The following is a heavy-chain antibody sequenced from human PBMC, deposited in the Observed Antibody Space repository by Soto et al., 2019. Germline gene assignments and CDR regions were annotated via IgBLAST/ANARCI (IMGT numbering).Heavy chain of an antibody. V-gene: IGHV1-2*02. CDR3: AREHHDSSSHSYWYFDL. Sequence: QVQLVQSGAEVKKPGASVKVSCKASAYTFTDYYMHWLRQAPGQGLEWMGWINPNSGGTNYAQRFQGRVTVTRDTSISTAYRELSSLRSDDTAVYYCAREHHDSSSHSYWYFDLWGRGTLVTVSS. CDR2: INPNSGGT. D-gene: IGHD6-6*01. J-gene: IGHJ2*01. CDR1: AYTFTDYY.